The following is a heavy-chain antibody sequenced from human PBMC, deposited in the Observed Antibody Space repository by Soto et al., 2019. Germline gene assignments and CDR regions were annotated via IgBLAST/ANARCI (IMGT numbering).Heavy chain of an antibody. V-gene: IGHV3-74*01. J-gene: IGHJ4*02. CDR2: INSDGSST. CDR3: ARKGYCSGGSCFIALDS. D-gene: IGHD2-15*01. Sequence: EVQLLESGGGLVQPGGSLRLSCAASGFTFSSYWMHWVRQAPGKGLVWVSRINSDGSSTSYADSVKGRFTISRDNAKNTLYLQMNSLRAEDTAVYYCARKGYCSGGSCFIALDSWGQGTLVTVSS. CDR1: GFTFSSYW.